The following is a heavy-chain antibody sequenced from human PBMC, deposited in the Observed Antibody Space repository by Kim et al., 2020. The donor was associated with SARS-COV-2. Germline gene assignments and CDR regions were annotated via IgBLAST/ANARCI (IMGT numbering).Heavy chain of an antibody. Sequence: SETLSLTFTVSGGSISSSSYYWGWIRQPPGKGLEWIGSIYYSGSTYYNPSLKSRVTISVDTSKNQFSLKLSSVTAADTAVYYCAGHGGDGYNSPAYGMDVWGQGTTVTVSS. CDR3: AGHGGDGYNSPAYGMDV. CDR2: IYYSGST. V-gene: IGHV4-39*01. D-gene: IGHD5-12*01. CDR1: GGSISSSSYY. J-gene: IGHJ6*02.